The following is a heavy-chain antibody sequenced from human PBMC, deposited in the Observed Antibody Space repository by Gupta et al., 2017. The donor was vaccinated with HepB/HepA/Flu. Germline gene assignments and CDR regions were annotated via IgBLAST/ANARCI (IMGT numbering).Heavy chain of an antibody. CDR2: IHAGGNT. D-gene: IGHD5/OR15-5a*01. CDR1: GGSFSGYY. CDR3: ARGRRFSVFGNPRNWFDP. J-gene: IGHJ5*02. V-gene: IGHV4-34*01. Sequence: QVQLQQWGAGLLKPSETLSLTCAVYGGSFSGYYWSWIRQPPGKGLEWIGEIHAGGNTNYSPSLKSRVTLSVETSKNQFSLKLDSVSAADTAVYFCARGRRFSVFGNPRNWFDPWGQGTQVTVSS.